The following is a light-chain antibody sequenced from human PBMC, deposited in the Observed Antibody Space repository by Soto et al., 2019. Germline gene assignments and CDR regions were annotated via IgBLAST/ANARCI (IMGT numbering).Light chain of an antibody. Sequence: DIQMTQSPSSVSASVGDRVTITCRASQGINNWLAWYQQKPGKAPKLLIYDASNLETGVPSRFSGSGSGTDFTFTISSLQPEDIATYYCQQYDNLPRTFGQGTKVDIK. J-gene: IGKJ1*01. V-gene: IGKV1-33*01. CDR2: DAS. CDR1: QGINNW. CDR3: QQYDNLPRT.